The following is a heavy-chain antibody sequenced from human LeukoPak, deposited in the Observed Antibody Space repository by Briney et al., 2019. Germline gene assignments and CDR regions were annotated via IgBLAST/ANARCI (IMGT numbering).Heavy chain of an antibody. V-gene: IGHV1-46*01. D-gene: IGHD2-2*01. Sequence: ASVKVSCKASGYTFTSYYMRWVRQAPGQGLEWMGIINPSGGSTSYAQKFQGRVTMTRDTSTSTVYMELSSLRSEDTAVYYCARDTSVVSRAPAAIFDPWGQGTLVTVSS. CDR1: GYTFTSYY. J-gene: IGHJ5*02. CDR3: ARDTSVVSRAPAAIFDP. CDR2: INPSGGST.